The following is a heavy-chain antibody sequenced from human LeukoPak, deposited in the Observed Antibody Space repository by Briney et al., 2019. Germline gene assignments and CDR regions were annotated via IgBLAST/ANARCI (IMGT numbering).Heavy chain of an antibody. CDR1: GVSFNDYY. J-gene: IGHJ4*02. D-gene: IGHD4-17*01. CDR3: TRMTTGHDY. V-gene: IGHV4-34*10. Sequence: SETLSLTCAVSGVSFNDYYWSWVRQTPGKGLEWIGEINHSGYTNDSPSLKSRVTLSIDTSRKQFYLNVRSVTVADTGIYYCTRMTTGHDYWGQGTLVTVSS. CDR2: INHSGYT.